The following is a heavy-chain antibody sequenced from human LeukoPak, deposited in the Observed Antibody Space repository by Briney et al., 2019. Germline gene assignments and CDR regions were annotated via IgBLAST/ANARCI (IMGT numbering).Heavy chain of an antibody. CDR3: AKDYSLIAAAQFDY. CDR1: GFTFSSHW. CDR2: IKQDGSEK. J-gene: IGHJ4*02. D-gene: IGHD6-13*01. V-gene: IGHV3-7*03. Sequence: GGSLRLSCAASGFTFSSHWMCWVRQAPGKGLEWVANIKQDGSEKYYVDSVKGRFTISRDNAKNSLYLQMNSLRAEDTAVYYCAKDYSLIAAAQFDYWGQGTLVTVSS.